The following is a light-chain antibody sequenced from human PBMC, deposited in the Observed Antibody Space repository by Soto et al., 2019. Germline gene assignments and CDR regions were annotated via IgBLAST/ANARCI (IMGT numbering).Light chain of an antibody. J-gene: IGKJ1*01. Sequence: ETVLTLSPGTLSLSPGERATLSCRATQSVNNDYLAWYQQRPGLAPRLLTFGASGRATGIPDRFSASGSGTEFTLTISRLEPEDFGVYYCQQYARSPRTFGQGTKVDIK. CDR2: GAS. V-gene: IGKV3-20*01. CDR3: QQYARSPRT. CDR1: QSVNNDY.